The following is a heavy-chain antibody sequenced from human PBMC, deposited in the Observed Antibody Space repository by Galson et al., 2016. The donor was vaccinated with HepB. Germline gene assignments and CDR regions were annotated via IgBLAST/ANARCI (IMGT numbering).Heavy chain of an antibody. Sequence: SLRLSCAASGFIVSSNDMSWVRQAPGKGLEWVSVLYSGGSTYYADSVKGRFTISRDNSKNTLYLQMNSLRSEDAAVYFCARDFKLGAPDYMDVWGKGTTVTV. J-gene: IGHJ6*03. CDR1: GFIVSSND. V-gene: IGHV3-53*05. D-gene: IGHD1-26*01. CDR3: ARDFKLGAPDYMDV. CDR2: LYSGGST.